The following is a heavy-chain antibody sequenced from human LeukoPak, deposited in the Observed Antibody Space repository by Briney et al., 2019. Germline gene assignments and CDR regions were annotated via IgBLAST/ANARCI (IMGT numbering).Heavy chain of an antibody. Sequence: GESLKISCKGSGYSLTSYWISWVRQMPGKGLEWMGRIDPSDSYTNYSPSFQGHVTISADKSISTAYLQWSSLKASDTAMYYCATSRGGCSSSSCYIAYWGQGTLVTVSS. D-gene: IGHD2-2*02. CDR1: GYSLTSYW. V-gene: IGHV5-10-1*01. J-gene: IGHJ4*02. CDR2: IDPSDSYT. CDR3: ATSRGGCSSSSCYIAY.